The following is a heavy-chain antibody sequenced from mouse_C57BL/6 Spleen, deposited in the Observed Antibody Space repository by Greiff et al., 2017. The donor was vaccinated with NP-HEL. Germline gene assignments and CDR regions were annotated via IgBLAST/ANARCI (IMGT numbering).Heavy chain of an antibody. Sequence: EVKLVESGGGLVKPGGSLKLSCAASGFTFSSYAMSWVRQTPEKRLEWVATISDGGSYTYYPDNVKGRFTISRDNAKNNLYLQMSHLKSEDTAMYYCARDGGYSLYYAMDYWGQGTSVTVSS. CDR2: ISDGGSYT. D-gene: IGHD2-3*01. V-gene: IGHV5-4*01. J-gene: IGHJ4*01. CDR3: ARDGGYSLYYAMDY. CDR1: GFTFSSYA.